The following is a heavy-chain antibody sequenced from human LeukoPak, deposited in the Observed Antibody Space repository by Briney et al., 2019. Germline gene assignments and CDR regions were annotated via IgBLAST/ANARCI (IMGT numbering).Heavy chain of an antibody. Sequence: GGSLRLSCAASGFTFSSHWMSWVRQAPGKGLEWVANIKQDGSEKYYVDSVKGRFTISRDNAKNSLYLQMNSLRAEDTAVYYCARVYGVRGDSSGPAGYWGQGTLVTVSS. CDR1: GFTFSSHW. V-gene: IGHV3-7*01. J-gene: IGHJ4*02. CDR2: IKQDGSEK. CDR3: ARVYGVRGDSSGPAGY. D-gene: IGHD3-22*01.